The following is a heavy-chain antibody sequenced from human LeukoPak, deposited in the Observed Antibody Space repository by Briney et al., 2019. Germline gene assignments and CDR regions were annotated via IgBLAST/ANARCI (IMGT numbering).Heavy chain of an antibody. CDR3: RTFNH. CDR2: INSNGDNT. D-gene: IGHD3/OR15-3a*01. Sequence: PGGSLRLSCSVSGFTFSDYYMHWVRQAPGRGLEYVSAINSNGDNTYYADSVKGRFTISRDNFKNTLYLQMSSLRVEDTAVYYCRTFNHWGQGILVTVSS. V-gene: IGHV3-64D*06. CDR1: GFTFSDYY. J-gene: IGHJ4*02.